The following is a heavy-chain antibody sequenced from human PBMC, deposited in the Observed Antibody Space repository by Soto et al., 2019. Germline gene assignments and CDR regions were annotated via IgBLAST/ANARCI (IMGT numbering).Heavy chain of an antibody. CDR2: IYWDDDK. D-gene: IGHD5-18*01. CDR3: AHSTDTSMALDY. J-gene: IGHJ4*02. V-gene: IGHV2-5*02. CDR1: GFSLSTTRVG. Sequence: QITLKESGPTLVKPTQTLTLTYTFSGFSLSTTRVGVGWIRQPPGKALEWLALIYWDDDKRYSPSLKTRLTITKDTSKNQVVLTMTNMDPVDTATYYCAHSTDTSMALDYWGQGTLVFVSS.